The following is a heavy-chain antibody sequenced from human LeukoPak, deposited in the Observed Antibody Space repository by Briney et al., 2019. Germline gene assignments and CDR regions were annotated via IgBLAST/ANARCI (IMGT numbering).Heavy chain of an antibody. Sequence: XLXCTXSGGSXXGYYWSWIRQPPGKGLEWIGEINHSGSTNYNPSLKSRVTISVDTSKNQFSLKLSSVTAADTAVYYCARGQSCSGGSCYVLRYYFDYWGQGTLVTVSS. J-gene: IGHJ4*02. V-gene: IGHV4-34*01. CDR1: GGSXXGYY. CDR2: INHSGST. D-gene: IGHD2-15*01. CDR3: ARGQSCSGGSCYVLRYYFDY.